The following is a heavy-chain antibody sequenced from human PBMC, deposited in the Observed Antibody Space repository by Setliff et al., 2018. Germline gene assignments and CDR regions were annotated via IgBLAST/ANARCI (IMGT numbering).Heavy chain of an antibody. J-gene: IGHJ4*02. V-gene: IGHV4-4*07. Sequence: LSLTCTVSGGSIGSYYWTWIRHSAGKGLEWIGRIYSRGNTNYNPSLKSRVTLSVDTSKNLFSLKMTSMTAADTAIYYCARENIAAEDWGQGTLVTVSS. CDR1: GGSIGSYY. CDR2: IYSRGNT. D-gene: IGHD6-13*01. CDR3: ARENIAAED.